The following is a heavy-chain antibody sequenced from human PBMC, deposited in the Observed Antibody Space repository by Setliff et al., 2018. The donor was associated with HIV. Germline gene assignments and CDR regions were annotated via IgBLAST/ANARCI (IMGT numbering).Heavy chain of an antibody. CDR3: ARVGDTSGYYFYIFDL. J-gene: IGHJ3*01. Sequence: GESLKISCQGSGYSFTSYWIGWVRQMPEKGLEWMGIIHPIDSDIRYNPSFQGQVTISADKSISTAYLQWSSLKTSDTAMYYCARVGDTSGYYFYIFDLWGQGTMVTVSS. V-gene: IGHV5-51*01. D-gene: IGHD3-22*01. CDR2: IHPIDSDI. CDR1: GYSFTSYW.